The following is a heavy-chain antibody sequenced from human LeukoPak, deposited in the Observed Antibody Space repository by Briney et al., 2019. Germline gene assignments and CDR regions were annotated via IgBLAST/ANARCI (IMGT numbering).Heavy chain of an antibody. D-gene: IGHD4-17*01. CDR3: ARVDYEITVGSFDY. J-gene: IGHJ4*02. CDR2: ISSRGSTE. CDR1: GFTFSDYY. V-gene: IGHV3-11*01. Sequence: GGSLRLSCAASGFTFSDYYMNWIRQAPGKGLEWVSYISSRGSTEYYADSVKGRFTISRDNAKNSLYLQMNSLRVEDTAVYYCARVDYEITVGSFDYWGQGTLVTVSS.